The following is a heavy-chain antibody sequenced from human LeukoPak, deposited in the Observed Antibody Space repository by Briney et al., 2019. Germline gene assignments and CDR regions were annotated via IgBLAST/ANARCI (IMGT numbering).Heavy chain of an antibody. CDR3: ARDGFGTGSN. V-gene: IGHV3-7*03. CDR2: IKQDGSEK. D-gene: IGHD3-16*01. Sequence: GGSLRLSCAASGLTFSNYWMDWVRQAPGKGLEWVANIKQDGSEKNYVDSVKGRFIISRDNAKSSLYLQMNTLRADDTAVYYCARDGFGTGSNWGQGTLVTVSS. J-gene: IGHJ4*02. CDR1: GLTFSNYW.